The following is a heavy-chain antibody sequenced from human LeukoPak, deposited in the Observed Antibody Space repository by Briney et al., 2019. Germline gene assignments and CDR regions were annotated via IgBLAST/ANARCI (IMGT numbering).Heavy chain of an antibody. CDR1: GYTFTGYY. V-gene: IGHV1-2*02. CDR2: INPNSGGT. D-gene: IGHD3-10*01. J-gene: IGHJ5*02. Sequence: ASVKVSCKASGYTFTGYYMHWVRQAPGQGLEWMGWINPNSGGTHYAQKFQGRVTMTRDTSISTAYMELSRLRSDDTAVYYCARDRGRVAYYYGSGSYIFDPWGQGTLVTVSS. CDR3: ARDRGRVAYYYGSGSYIFDP.